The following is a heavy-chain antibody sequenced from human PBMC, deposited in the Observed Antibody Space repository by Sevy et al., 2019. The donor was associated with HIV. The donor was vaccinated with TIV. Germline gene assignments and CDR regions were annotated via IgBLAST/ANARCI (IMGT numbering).Heavy chain of an antibody. CDR1: GFTFSSYW. CDR2: IKQDGSEK. Sequence: GGSLRLSCAASGFTFSSYWMSWVRQAPGKGLEWVANIKQDGSEKYYVDSVKGRFTISRDNATNLLYLQMNSLRAEDTAVYYCAGGNGMVDTGWFDPWGQGTLVTVSS. J-gene: IGHJ5*02. V-gene: IGHV3-7*03. D-gene: IGHD1-26*01. CDR3: AGGNGMVDTGWFDP.